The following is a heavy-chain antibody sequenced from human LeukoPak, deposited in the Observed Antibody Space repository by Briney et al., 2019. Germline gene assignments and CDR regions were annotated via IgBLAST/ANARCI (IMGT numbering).Heavy chain of an antibody. CDR2: IYHSGST. D-gene: IGHD2-15*01. J-gene: IGHJ4*02. CDR3: GRLGSGHTVVG. CDR1: GYSISSGYY. Sequence: SETLSLTCTVSGYSISSGYYWGWIRQPPGKGLEWIGSIYHSGSTYYNPSLKSRVTISVDTSTNQVSLKLSSVTAADTAVYYCGRLGSGHTVVGWGQGTLVTVSS. V-gene: IGHV4-38-2*02.